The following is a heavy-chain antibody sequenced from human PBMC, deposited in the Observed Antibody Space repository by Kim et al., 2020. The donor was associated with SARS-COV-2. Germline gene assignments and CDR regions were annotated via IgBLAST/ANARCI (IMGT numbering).Heavy chain of an antibody. Sequence: NYNPSLKRRVTLSFDTSKNQFSLTLNSGTAADTAVYYGARGRWELRLTMDVWGQGTTVTVSS. D-gene: IGHD1-26*01. J-gene: IGHJ6*02. V-gene: IGHV4-59*09. CDR3: ARGRWELRLTMDV.